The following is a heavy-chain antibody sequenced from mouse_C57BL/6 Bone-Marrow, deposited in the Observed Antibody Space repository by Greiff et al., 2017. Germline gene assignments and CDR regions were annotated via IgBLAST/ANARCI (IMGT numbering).Heavy chain of an antibody. CDR1: GYTFTSYW. J-gene: IGHJ4*01. CDR2: IHPNSGST. CDR3: SITTVVRDY. V-gene: IGHV1-64*01. D-gene: IGHD1-1*01. Sequence: VQLQQPGAELVKPGASVKLSCKASGYTFTSYWMHWVKQRPGQGLEWIGMIHPNSGSTNYNEKFKSKATLAVDKSSSTAYMQLSSLTSEDSAVYYCSITTVVRDYWGQGTSVTVSS.